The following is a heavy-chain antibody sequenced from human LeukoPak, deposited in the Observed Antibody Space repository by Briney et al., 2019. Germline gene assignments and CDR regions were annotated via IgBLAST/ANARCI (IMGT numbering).Heavy chain of an antibody. V-gene: IGHV4-38-2*02. J-gene: IGHJ3*01. CDR1: GYSISSGYY. CDR2: IYHSGST. Sequence: PSETLSLTCTVSGYSISSGYYWGWIRQPPGKGLGWIGSIYHSGSTYYNPSLKSRVTISVDTSKNQISLKLTSVTAADTAVYYCVRDGMTSATVAFDVWGQGTMVTVSS. D-gene: IGHD4-17*01. CDR3: VRDGMTSATVAFDV.